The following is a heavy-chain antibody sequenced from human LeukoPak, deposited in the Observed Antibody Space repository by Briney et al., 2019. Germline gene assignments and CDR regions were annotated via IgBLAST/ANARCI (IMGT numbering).Heavy chain of an antibody. CDR2: INHSGST. CDR1: GGSFSGYY. CDR3: ARSSYYDILTGYSVNWFDP. Sequence: PSETLSLTCAVYGGSFSGYYWSWIRQPPGKGLEWIGEINHSGSTNYNPSLKSRVTISVDTSKNQFSLKLSSVTAADTAVYYCARSSYYDILTGYSVNWFDPWGQGTLVTVSS. J-gene: IGHJ5*02. V-gene: IGHV4-34*01. D-gene: IGHD3-9*01.